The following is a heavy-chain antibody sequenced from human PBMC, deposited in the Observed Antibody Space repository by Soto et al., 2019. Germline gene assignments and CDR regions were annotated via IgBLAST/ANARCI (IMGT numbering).Heavy chain of an antibody. V-gene: IGHV1-69*13. CDR1: GGTFSTYG. D-gene: IGHD3-10*01. CDR3: ARVSRDRNYRNYYGSESTVLKWFDP. J-gene: IGHJ5*02. CDR2: IIPIFGTT. Sequence: SVKVSCKTSGGTFSTYGISWVRQAPGQGLDWMGGIIPIFGTTNYAQKFQGRVTITADESTSTAYMELSSLRFEDTAVYYCARVSRDRNYRNYYGSESTVLKWFDPWGQGTLVTVSS.